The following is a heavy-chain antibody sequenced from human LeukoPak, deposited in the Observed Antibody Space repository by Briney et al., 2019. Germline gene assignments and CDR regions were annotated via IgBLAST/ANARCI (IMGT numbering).Heavy chain of an antibody. CDR1: GGSISSYY. Sequence: PSETLSLTCTVSGGSISSYYWSWIRQPPGKGLEWIGYIYYSGSTNCNPSLKSRVTISLDTSKNKFSLRLNSVTAADTAVYYCARGGPVGVDYWGQGTLVTVSS. CDR2: IYYSGST. CDR3: ARGGPVGVDY. J-gene: IGHJ4*02. D-gene: IGHD3-10*01. V-gene: IGHV4-59*01.